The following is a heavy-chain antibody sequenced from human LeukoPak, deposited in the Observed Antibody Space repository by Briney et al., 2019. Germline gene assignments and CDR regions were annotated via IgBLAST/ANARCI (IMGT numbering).Heavy chain of an antibody. D-gene: IGHD1-26*01. CDR2: ISYSGST. J-gene: IGHJ4*02. CDR3: ARRTAGGATFF. V-gene: IGHV4-39*01. Sequence: PSETLSLTCTVSGDSISGSSYFWAWIRQPPGKGLEWIGSISYSGSTYYNPSLKSRVTISVGTSKNQFSLRLSSVSAADTAVYYCARRTAGGATFFWGQGTLVTVSA. CDR1: GDSISGSSYF.